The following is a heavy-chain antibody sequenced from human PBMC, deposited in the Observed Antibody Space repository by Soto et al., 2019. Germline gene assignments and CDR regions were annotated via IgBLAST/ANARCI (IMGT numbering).Heavy chain of an antibody. CDR2: MNPNTGNT. J-gene: IGHJ5*02. V-gene: IGHV1-8*01. Sequence: QVQLVQSGAEVKKPGASVKVSCKASGYTFTSSDINWVRQATGQGLEWMGWMNPNTGNTGYAQKFQGRITFTSSTSISTAYLELSSLNPADSAVYYCARGASPWGQGTLVTVSS. CDR3: ARGASP. CDR1: GYTFTSSD.